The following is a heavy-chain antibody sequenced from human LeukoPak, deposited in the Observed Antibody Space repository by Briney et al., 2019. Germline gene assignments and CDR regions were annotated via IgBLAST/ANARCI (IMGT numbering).Heavy chain of an antibody. J-gene: IGHJ4*02. Sequence: PGGSLRLSCAASGFTFSSYEMNWVRQAPGKGLEWVSYISSSGSTIYYADSVKGGFTISRDNAKNSLYLQMNSLRAEDTAVYYCARSWAMVTYFDYWGQGTLVTASS. CDR2: ISSSGSTI. CDR1: GFTFSSYE. CDR3: ARSWAMVTYFDY. V-gene: IGHV3-48*03. D-gene: IGHD5-18*01.